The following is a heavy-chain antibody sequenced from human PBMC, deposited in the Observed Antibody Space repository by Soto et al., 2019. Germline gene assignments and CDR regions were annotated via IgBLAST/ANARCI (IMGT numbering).Heavy chain of an antibody. Sequence: QVQLVESGGGVVQPGRSLRLSCAASGFTFSSYGIHWVRQATGKGLEWVAVISYDGSNKYYADSVKGRFTISRDNSKNTLYLQMNSLRAEDTAVYYCAKKVASGGYLFDYWGQGTLVTVSS. CDR1: GFTFSSYG. CDR3: AKKVASGGYLFDY. V-gene: IGHV3-30*18. J-gene: IGHJ4*02. CDR2: ISYDGSNK. D-gene: IGHD5-12*01.